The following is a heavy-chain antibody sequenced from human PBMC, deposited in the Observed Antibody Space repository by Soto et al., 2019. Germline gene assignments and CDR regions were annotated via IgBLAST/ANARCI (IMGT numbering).Heavy chain of an antibody. D-gene: IGHD6-25*01. J-gene: IGHJ3*02. CDR1: GFTFSSSG. Sequence: PGGSLRLSCAASGFTFSSSGMHWVRQAPGKGLEWVANISYDGSIKYYADSVRGRFTISRDNSKNTLYLQMNSLRAEDTAVYYCTKEAAATGWIVAFDIWGQGTLGTVS. V-gene: IGHV3-30*18. CDR3: TKEAAATGWIVAFDI. CDR2: ISYDGSIK.